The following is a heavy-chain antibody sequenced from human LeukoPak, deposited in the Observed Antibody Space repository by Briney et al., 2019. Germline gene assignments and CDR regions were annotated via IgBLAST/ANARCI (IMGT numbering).Heavy chain of an antibody. CDR2: IYHSGST. CDR1: GGSISSSNW. Sequence: SGTLSLTCAVSGGSISSSNWWSWVRQPPGKGLEWIGEIYHSGSTNYNPSLKSRVTISVDKSKNQFSLKLSSVTAADTAAYYCSRGTFEGGQLLAYFDYWGQGTLVTVSS. CDR3: SRGTFEGGQLLAYFDY. J-gene: IGHJ4*02. D-gene: IGHD2-2*01. V-gene: IGHV4-4*02.